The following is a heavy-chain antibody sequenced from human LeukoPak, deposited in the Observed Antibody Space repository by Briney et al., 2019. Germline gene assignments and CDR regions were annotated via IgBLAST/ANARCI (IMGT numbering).Heavy chain of an antibody. CDR3: AKVHGDYGGNWFDP. D-gene: IGHD4-17*01. V-gene: IGHV3-30*18. CDR2: VSSDGSSK. CDR1: GFTFSSYV. J-gene: IGHJ5*02. Sequence: GGSLRLSCAASGFTFSSYVIHWVRQAPGKGLEWVAVVSSDGSSKYYADSVKGRFTISRDNSKNTLYLQMNSPRAEDTAVYYCAKVHGDYGGNWFDPWGQGTLVTVSS.